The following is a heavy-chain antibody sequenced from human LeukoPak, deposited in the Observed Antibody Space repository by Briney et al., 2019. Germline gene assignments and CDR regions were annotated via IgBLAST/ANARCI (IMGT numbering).Heavy chain of an antibody. Sequence: GGSLRLSCAASGFTFSSYEMNWVRQAPGKGLEWVSYISSSGRTIYYADSVKGRFTISRDNAKNSLYLQMNSLRAEDTAVYYCARADCSSSSCYGYYYYYMDVWGKGTTVTISS. V-gene: IGHV3-48*03. D-gene: IGHD2-2*01. CDR2: ISSSGRTI. J-gene: IGHJ6*03. CDR1: GFTFSSYE. CDR3: ARADCSSSSCYGYYYYYMDV.